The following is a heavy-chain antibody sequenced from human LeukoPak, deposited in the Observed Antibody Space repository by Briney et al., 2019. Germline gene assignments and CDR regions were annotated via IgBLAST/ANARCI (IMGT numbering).Heavy chain of an antibody. V-gene: IGHV1-8*01. J-gene: IGHJ4*02. CDR1: GYTFTRYD. CDR3: ARYIAAAGKTDY. D-gene: IGHD6-13*01. CDR2: MNPNSGNT. Sequence: ASVKVSCKASGYTFTRYDINWVRQATGQGLEWMGWMNPNSGNTGYAQKFQGRVTMTRNTSISTAYMELSSLRSEDTAVYYCARYIAAAGKTDYWGQGTLVTVSS.